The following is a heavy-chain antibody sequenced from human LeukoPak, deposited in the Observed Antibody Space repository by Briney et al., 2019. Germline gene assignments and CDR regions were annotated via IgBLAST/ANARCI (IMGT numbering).Heavy chain of an antibody. Sequence: GESLRLSCAASGFTFSSYAMSWVRQAPGKGLEWVSAISDSGGSTYYADSVKGRFTISRDNSRSTLYLQMNSLRAEDTAVYYCAKGYCSSTSCGYFDYWGQGTLVTVSS. V-gene: IGHV3-23*01. J-gene: IGHJ4*02. CDR2: ISDSGGST. CDR3: AKGYCSSTSCGYFDY. D-gene: IGHD2-2*01. CDR1: GFTFSSYA.